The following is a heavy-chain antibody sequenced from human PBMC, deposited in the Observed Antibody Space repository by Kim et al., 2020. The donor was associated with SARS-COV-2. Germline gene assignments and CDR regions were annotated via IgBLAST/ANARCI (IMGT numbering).Heavy chain of an antibody. CDR3: AGVVIEDYDILTGYYNWDVRDVMSMDV. CDR2: INPSGGST. V-gene: IGHV1-46*01. J-gene: IGHJ6*02. Sequence: ASVKVSCKASGYTFTSYYMHWVRQAPGQGLEWMGIINPSGGSTSYAQKFQGRVTMTRDTSTSTVYMELSSLRSEDTAVYYCAGVVIEDYDILTGYYNWDVRDVMSMDVWGQGNTVTVSS. D-gene: IGHD3-9*01. CDR1: GYTFTSYY.